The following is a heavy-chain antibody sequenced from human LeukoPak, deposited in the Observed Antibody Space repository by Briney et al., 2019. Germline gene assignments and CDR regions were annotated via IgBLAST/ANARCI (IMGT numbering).Heavy chain of an antibody. V-gene: IGHV3-33*01. CDR3: ARAPSTGYYYYYGMDV. CDR2: IWYDGSNK. D-gene: IGHD2-2*01. CDR1: GFTFSSYG. Sequence: PGGSLRLSCAASGFTFSSYGMHWVRQAPGKGLEWVAVIWYDGSNKYYADSVKGRFTISRDNSKNTLYLQMNSLRAEDTAVYYCARAPSTGYYYYYGMDVWGQGTTVTVSS. J-gene: IGHJ6*02.